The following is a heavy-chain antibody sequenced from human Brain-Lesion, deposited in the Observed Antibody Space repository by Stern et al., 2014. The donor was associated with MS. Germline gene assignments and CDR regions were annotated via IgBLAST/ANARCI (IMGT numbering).Heavy chain of an antibody. V-gene: IGHV4-39*02. Sequence: VQLVESGPGLVKPSETLSLTCTVAGGSVSSTSYAWAWIRQPPGKGLEWVGTIYYSGNTYYSPSLKSRLTISLDTPKNRFSLQLGSVTAADTAVYYCAGEEDIRYCSGGSCTGNWFDPWGQGTLVTVSS. D-gene: IGHD2-15*01. CDR2: IYYSGNT. J-gene: IGHJ5*02. CDR1: GGSVSSTSYA. CDR3: AGEEDIRYCSGGSCTGNWFDP.